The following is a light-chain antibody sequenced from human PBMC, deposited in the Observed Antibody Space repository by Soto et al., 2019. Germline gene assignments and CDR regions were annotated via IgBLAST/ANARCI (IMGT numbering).Light chain of an antibody. J-gene: IGKJ1*01. CDR1: QSVSSW. CDR3: QQYISFPKT. V-gene: IGKV1-5*01. Sequence: DIQVTQSPPTLPAFVGDTVTITCRASQSVSSWLAWYQQKPGTAPNLLIYDASSLASGVPSRFSGSGSGTKFTLTIRSLQPDDFATYYCQQYISFPKTFGQGTKVDIK. CDR2: DAS.